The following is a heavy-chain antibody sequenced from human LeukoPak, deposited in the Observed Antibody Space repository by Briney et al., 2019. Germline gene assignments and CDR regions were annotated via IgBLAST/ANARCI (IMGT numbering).Heavy chain of an antibody. CDR2: IYPGDSDT. J-gene: IGHJ4*02. CDR1: GYSFTTYW. Sequence: PGESLKISCKGSGYSFTTYWIGWVRQMPGKGLEWMGLIYPGDSDTRYSPSFQGQVTISAEKSIRTAYLQWSSLKASDTAIYYCASSTTVTTHYFDFWGQGTQVTVSS. D-gene: IGHD4-17*01. V-gene: IGHV5-51*01. CDR3: ASSTTVTTHYFDF.